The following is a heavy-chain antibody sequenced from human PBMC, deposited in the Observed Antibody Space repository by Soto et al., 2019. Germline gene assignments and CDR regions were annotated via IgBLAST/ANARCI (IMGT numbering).Heavy chain of an antibody. CDR3: AGNIAAAGRRDYGMDV. CDR1: GGSMSGYY. CDR2: VYTSETT. D-gene: IGHD6-13*01. Sequence: QVQLQESGPGLVKPSETLSLTCTVSGGSMSGYYWSWIRQSAGKGLEWIGRVYTSETTYYNPSLKSRVTMSLYTSKNPFSLNLYSLTASDTAVYYCAGNIAAAGRRDYGMDVWGQGTTVTVSS. V-gene: IGHV4-4*07. J-gene: IGHJ6*02.